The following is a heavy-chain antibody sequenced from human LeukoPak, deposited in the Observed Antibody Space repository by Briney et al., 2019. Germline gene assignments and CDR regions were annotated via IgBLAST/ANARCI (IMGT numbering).Heavy chain of an antibody. V-gene: IGHV1-18*01. D-gene: IGHD6-13*01. CDR3: ARDFRIAAAPDAFDI. J-gene: IGHJ3*02. CDR2: ISAYNGNT. CDR1: GYTFTSYG. Sequence: ASVRVSCKASGYTFTSYGISWVRQAPGQGLEWMGWISAYNGNTNYAQKLQGRVTMTTDTSTSTAYMELRSLRSDDTAVYYCARDFRIAAAPDAFDIWGQGTMVTVSS.